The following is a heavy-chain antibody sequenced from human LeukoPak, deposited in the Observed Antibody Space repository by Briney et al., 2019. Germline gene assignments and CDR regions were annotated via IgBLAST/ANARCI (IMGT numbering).Heavy chain of an antibody. V-gene: IGHV1-2*02. J-gene: IGHJ4*02. CDR3: ARANENYFDY. CDR1: GYTFSGYY. D-gene: IGHD1-1*01. Sequence: ASVKVSCKTSGYTFSGYYMHWVRQAPGQGLEWVGWIVPYNGDTNYAQKFQGRVTMTRDTSISTAFMELSRLISDDTAIYYCARANENYFDYWGQGTLVTVSS. CDR2: IVPYNGDT.